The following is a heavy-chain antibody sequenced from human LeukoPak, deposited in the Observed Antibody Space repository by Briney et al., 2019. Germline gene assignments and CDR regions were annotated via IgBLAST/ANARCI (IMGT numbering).Heavy chain of an antibody. CDR3: ARVRYCGGDCYSGTHGPIDY. CDR1: GGSISSGGYY. D-gene: IGHD2-21*02. V-gene: IGHV4-31*03. J-gene: IGHJ4*02. CDR2: IYYSGST. Sequence: SETLSLTCTVSGGSISSGGYYWSWIRQHPGKGLEWIGYIYYSGSTYYNPSLKSRVTISVDTSKDQFSLKLSSVTAADTAVYYCARVRYCGGDCYSGTHGPIDYWGQGTLVTVSS.